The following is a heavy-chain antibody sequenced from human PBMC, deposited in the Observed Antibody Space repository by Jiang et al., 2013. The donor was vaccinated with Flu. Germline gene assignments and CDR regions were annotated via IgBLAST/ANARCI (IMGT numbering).Heavy chain of an antibody. CDR2: IYPGDSDT. J-gene: IGHJ4*02. CDR3: ARQSSSSRVPFDY. CDR1: GYSFTNYW. Sequence: SLKISCKGSGYSFTNYWIGWVRQMPGKGLECMGIIYPGDSDTRYSPSFQGQVTISADKSISTAYLQWSSLQASDTAMYYCARQSSSSRVPFDYWGQGTLVTVSS. V-gene: IGHV5-51*01. D-gene: IGHD6-13*01.